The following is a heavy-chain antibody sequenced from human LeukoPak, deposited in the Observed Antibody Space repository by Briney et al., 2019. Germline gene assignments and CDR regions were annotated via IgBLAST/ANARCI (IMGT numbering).Heavy chain of an antibody. D-gene: IGHD3-3*01. CDR1: GGTFSSYA. Sequence: SVKVSCKASGGTFSSYAISWVRQAPGQGLEWMGGIIPIFGTANYAQKFQGRVTITADESTSTAYMELRSLRSDDTAVYYCARAHHVTIFGVVIIEYYFDYWGQGTLVTVSS. J-gene: IGHJ4*02. V-gene: IGHV1-69*13. CDR2: IIPIFGTA. CDR3: ARAHHVTIFGVVIIEYYFDY.